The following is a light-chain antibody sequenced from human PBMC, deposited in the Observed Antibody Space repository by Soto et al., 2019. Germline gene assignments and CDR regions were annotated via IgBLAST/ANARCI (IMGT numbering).Light chain of an antibody. V-gene: IGLV3-1*01. Sequence: SYELTQPPSVSVSPGQTASNTCSGDKLGDKYACWYQQKPGQSPVLVIYQDSKRPSGIPERFSGSNSGNTATLTISGTQAMDEADYYCQAWDSSTAIFGTGTKVTVL. J-gene: IGLJ1*01. CDR3: QAWDSSTAI. CDR2: QDS. CDR1: KLGDKY.